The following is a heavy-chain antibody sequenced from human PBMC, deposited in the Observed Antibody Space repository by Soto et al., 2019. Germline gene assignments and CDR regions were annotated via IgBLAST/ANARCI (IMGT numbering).Heavy chain of an antibody. V-gene: IGHV1-69*02. CDR2: IIPILDIA. D-gene: IGHD1-26*01. Sequence: QVQLVQSGAEVKKPGSSVKVSCKASGDTFSSYTISWVRQAPGLGLEWMGRIIPILDIANYAQKFQGRVTITADKSTSTAYMELSSLRSEDTAVYYCAAGGHGAFDIWGQGTMVTVSS. J-gene: IGHJ3*02. CDR1: GDTFSSYT. CDR3: AAGGHGAFDI.